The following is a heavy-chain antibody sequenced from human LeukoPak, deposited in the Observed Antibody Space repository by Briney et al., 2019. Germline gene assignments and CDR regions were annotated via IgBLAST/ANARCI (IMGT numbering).Heavy chain of an antibody. CDR1: GGSFSGYY. J-gene: IGHJ4*02. Sequence: PSETLSLTCAVYGGSFSGYYWSWIRQPPGKGLEWIGEINHSGSTNYNPSLKSRVTISVDTSKNQFSLKLSSVTAEDTAVYYCAKDKAVAGTWHSVDYWGQGTLVTVSS. D-gene: IGHD6-19*01. CDR2: INHSGST. V-gene: IGHV4-34*01. CDR3: AKDKAVAGTWHSVDY.